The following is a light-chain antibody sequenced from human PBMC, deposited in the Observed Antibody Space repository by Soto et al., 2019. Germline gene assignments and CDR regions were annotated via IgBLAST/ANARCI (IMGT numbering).Light chain of an antibody. V-gene: IGLV2-11*01. CDR2: DVS. Sequence: QSVLTQPRSVSGSPGQSVTISCTGTSSDVGGYNYVSWYQQHPGKAPKLMIYDVSKRPSGVPDRFSGSKSDNTASLTISGLQAEDEADYYCCSYAGSYTLGVFGTGTKVTVL. CDR1: SSDVGGYNY. J-gene: IGLJ1*01. CDR3: CSYAGSYTLGV.